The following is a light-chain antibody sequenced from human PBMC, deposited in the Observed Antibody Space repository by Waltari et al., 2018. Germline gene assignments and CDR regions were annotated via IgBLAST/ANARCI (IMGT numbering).Light chain of an antibody. CDR3: QQYYTTPYT. Sequence: DIVMTQSPDSLAVSLGERATINCKSSQSVFYSSNNKNYLAWYQQKPGQPPNLLIYWASARESGVPDRFSGSGSGTDFTLTISSLQAEDVAVYYGQQYYTTPYTFGQGTKLEIK. J-gene: IGKJ2*01. V-gene: IGKV4-1*01. CDR1: QSVFYSSNNKNY. CDR2: WAS.